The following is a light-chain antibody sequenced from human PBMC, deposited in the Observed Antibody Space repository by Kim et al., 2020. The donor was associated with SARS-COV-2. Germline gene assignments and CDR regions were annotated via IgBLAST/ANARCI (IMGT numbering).Light chain of an antibody. Sequence: ASVGDRVLITCRASQGIANNVAWFQQKPGKAPKSLVYAASSLESGVPSRFSGSGSGTDFILTISSLQPEDYATYYCQQYAGYPRTFGQGTKVDIK. V-gene: IGKV1-16*01. J-gene: IGKJ1*01. CDR1: QGIANN. CDR2: AAS. CDR3: QQYAGYPRT.